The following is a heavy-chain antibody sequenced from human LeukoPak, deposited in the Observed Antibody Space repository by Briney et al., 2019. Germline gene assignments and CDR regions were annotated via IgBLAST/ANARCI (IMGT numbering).Heavy chain of an antibody. D-gene: IGHD4-17*01. CDR2: IKQDGSEK. CDR1: GFTVSSNY. Sequence: GSLRLSCAASGFTVSSNYMSWVRQAPGKGLEWVANIKQDGSEKYYVDSVKGRFTISRDNAKNSLYLQMNSLRAEDTAVYYCARDFYGDYHFDYWGQGTLVTVSS. V-gene: IGHV3-7*01. CDR3: ARDFYGDYHFDY. J-gene: IGHJ4*02.